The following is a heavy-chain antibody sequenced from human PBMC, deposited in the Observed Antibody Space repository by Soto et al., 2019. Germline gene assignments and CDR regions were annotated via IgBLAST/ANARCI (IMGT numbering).Heavy chain of an antibody. Sequence: QVQLVESGGGVVQPGRSLRLSCAASGFTFSNYGMHWVRQAPGKGLEWVSVIWYDGSKEYYADSVKGRFTISRDNSKNTLYLQMNSLRAEDTAVYYCGIVQGRWYGSGSYEGLDVWGQGTTVTVSS. D-gene: IGHD3-10*01. CDR3: GIVQGRWYGSGSYEGLDV. CDR2: IWYDGSKE. CDR1: GFTFSNYG. V-gene: IGHV3-33*01. J-gene: IGHJ6*02.